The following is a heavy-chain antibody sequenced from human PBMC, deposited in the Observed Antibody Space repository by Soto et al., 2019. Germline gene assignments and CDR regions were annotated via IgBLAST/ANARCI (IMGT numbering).Heavy chain of an antibody. CDR3: AGRRSWYDNWFDP. CDR1: GGSISSGGCR. V-gene: IGHV4-61*08. J-gene: IGHJ5*02. D-gene: IGHD6-13*01. Sequence: SETLSLTCTVSGGSISSGGCRWIWKRKHPGKGLEWMGYIYYSGSTNYNPSLKSRVTISVDMSKNQFSLKLNSMTAADTAVYYCAGRRSWYDNWFDPWGQGTLVTVS. CDR2: IYYSGST.